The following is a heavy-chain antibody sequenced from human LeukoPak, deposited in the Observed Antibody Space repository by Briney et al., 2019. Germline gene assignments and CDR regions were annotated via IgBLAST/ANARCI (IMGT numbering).Heavy chain of an antibody. Sequence: ASVKVSCKASGYTFTGYYMHWMRQAPGQGPEWMGRINPNSGGTNYAQRFQGRITLTMDTSSSTAYMELNNLRSDDTAVYYCARDVEARTWGLGNYWGQGTLVTLSS. CDR2: INPNSGGT. D-gene: IGHD7-27*01. V-gene: IGHV1-2*06. J-gene: IGHJ4*02. CDR1: GYTFTGYY. CDR3: ARDVEARTWGLGNY.